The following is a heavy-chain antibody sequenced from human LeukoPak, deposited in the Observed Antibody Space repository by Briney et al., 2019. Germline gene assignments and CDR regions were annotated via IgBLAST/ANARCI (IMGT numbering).Heavy chain of an antibody. CDR1: GYTFTSYG. CDR2: INPNSGGT. D-gene: IGHD1-26*01. Sequence: ASVKVSCKASGYTFTSYGISWVRQAPGQGLEWMGRINPNSGGTNYAQKFQGRVTMTRDTSISTAYMELSRLRSDDTAVYYCARVGELLGGFDPWGQGTLVTVSS. CDR3: ARVGELLGGFDP. J-gene: IGHJ5*02. V-gene: IGHV1-2*06.